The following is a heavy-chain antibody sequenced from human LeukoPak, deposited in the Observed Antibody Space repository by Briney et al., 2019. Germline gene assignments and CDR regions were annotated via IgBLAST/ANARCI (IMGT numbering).Heavy chain of an antibody. V-gene: IGHV4-59*01. Sequence: SETLSLTCTVSGGSISTYYWSWIRQPPGKGLEWIGYIHYSGSSNCNPSLKSRVTISVDTSKKQFSLKLTSVTAADTAVYYCARGPLRLGELSPTYYFDYWGQGTLVTVSS. CDR2: IHYSGSS. CDR1: GGSISTYY. D-gene: IGHD3-16*02. CDR3: ARGPLRLGELSPTYYFDY. J-gene: IGHJ4*02.